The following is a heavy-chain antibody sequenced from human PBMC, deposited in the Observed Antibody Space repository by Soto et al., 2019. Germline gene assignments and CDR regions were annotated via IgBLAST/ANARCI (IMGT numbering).Heavy chain of an antibody. V-gene: IGHV3-23*01. D-gene: IGHD3-22*01. CDR2: ISGSGGST. CDR3: AKDKTLMIVVFLDY. J-gene: IGHJ4*02. CDR1: GFTFSSYA. Sequence: GGSLRLSCAASGFTFSSYAMSWVRQAPGKGLEWVSAISGSGGSTYYADSVKGRFTISRDNSKNTLYLQMNSLRAEDTAVYYCAKDKTLMIVVFLDYWGQGTLVTVSS.